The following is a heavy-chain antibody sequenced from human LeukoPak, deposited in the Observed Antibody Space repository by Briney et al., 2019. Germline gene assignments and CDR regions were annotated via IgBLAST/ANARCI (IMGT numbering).Heavy chain of an antibody. V-gene: IGHV4-34*01. J-gene: IGHJ4*02. CDR2: INHSGST. CDR3: ASSHLSVALFDY. Sequence: SETLSLTCAVYGGSFSGYYWSWIRQPPGKGLEWIGEINHSGSTNYNPSLKSRVTISVDTSKNQFSLKLSSVTAADTAVYYCASSHLSVALFDYWGQGTLVTVSS. CDR1: GGSFSGYY. D-gene: IGHD2-15*01.